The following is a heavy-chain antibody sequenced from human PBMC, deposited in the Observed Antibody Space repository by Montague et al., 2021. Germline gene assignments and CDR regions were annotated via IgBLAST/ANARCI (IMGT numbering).Heavy chain of an antibody. CDR2: INHSGSA. D-gene: IGHD6-19*01. J-gene: IGHJ4*02. V-gene: IGHV4-34*01. CDR1: GGSLSGYY. Sequence: SETLSLTCGLSGGSLSGYYWAWIRQTPGKGLEWIGNINHSGSAKYNPSLKNRVSISVGTSNNQFFLDLTSVTAADTAMYFCARGLFGTVNGQYSGGWYYFAKWGQGTMVTVSS. CDR3: ARGLFGTVNGQYSGGWYYFAK.